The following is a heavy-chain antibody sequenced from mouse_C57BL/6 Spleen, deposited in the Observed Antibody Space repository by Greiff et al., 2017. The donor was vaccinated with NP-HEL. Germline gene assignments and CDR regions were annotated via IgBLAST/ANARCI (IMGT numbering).Heavy chain of an antibody. CDR3: ARGGYEGEYYFDY. CDR1: GYAFSSSW. J-gene: IGHJ2*01. D-gene: IGHD2-3*01. Sequence: QVQLQQSGPELVKPGASVKISCKASGYAFSSSWMNWVKQRPGKGLEWIGRIYPGDGDTNYNGKFKGKATLTADKSSSTAYMQLSSLTSEDSAVYFCARGGYEGEYYFDYWGQGTTLTVSS. CDR2: IYPGDGDT. V-gene: IGHV1-82*01.